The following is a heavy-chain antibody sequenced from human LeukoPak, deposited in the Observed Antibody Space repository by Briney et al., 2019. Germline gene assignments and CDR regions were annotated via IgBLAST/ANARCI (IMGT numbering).Heavy chain of an antibody. CDR2: IKPDGGEK. D-gene: IGHD5-12*01. J-gene: IGHJ4*02. V-gene: IGHV3-7*04. CDR3: ARGYSGFGY. Sequence: PGGSLRLSCAASGFTFSNSWMSWVRQAPGKGLEWVANIKPDGGEKSYVDSVKGRFTISRDNTKNSLYLQLNSLRAEDTAVYYCARGYSGFGYWGRGTLLTVSS. CDR1: GFTFSNSW.